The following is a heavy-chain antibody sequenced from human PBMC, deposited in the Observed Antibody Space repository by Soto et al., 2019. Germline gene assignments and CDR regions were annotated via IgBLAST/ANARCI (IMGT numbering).Heavy chain of an antibody. Sequence: ASVKVSCKASGFSFTGYYIHWLRQAPGQGLEWMGWINAHSGGTEYAQKFQGRVTLTRDTSISTAYMTLSSLRSDDTAIYYCANEFTPQLAYWLDPWGQGTQVTVSS. V-gene: IGHV1-2*02. CDR3: ANEFTPQLAYWLDP. CDR1: GFSFTGYY. J-gene: IGHJ5*02. D-gene: IGHD6-6*01. CDR2: INAHSGGT.